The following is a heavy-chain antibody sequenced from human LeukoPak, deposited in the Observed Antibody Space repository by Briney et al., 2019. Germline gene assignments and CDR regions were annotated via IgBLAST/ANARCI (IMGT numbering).Heavy chain of an antibody. J-gene: IGHJ4*02. D-gene: IGHD4-17*01. CDR1: GGTFSSYA. CDR3: ARAIGYGDPYYFDY. Sequence: ASVKVSCKASGGTFSSYAISWVRQAPGQGLEWMGGIIPIFGTANYAQKFQGRVTITADKSTSTAYMELSSLRSEDTAVYYCARAIGYGDPYYFDYWGQGTLVTVSS. V-gene: IGHV1-69*06. CDR2: IIPIFGTA.